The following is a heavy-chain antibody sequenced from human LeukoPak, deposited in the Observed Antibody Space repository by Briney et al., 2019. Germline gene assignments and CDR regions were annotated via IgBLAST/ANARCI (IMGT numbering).Heavy chain of an antibody. CDR3: ARETWWRFDY. CDR2: INPDGSDK. Sequence: PGGSLRLSCSASGFTFINHWMSWVRQAPGKGLECVARINPDGSDKFYMDSVRGRFTISRDNSKNSLFLQLNSLRAEDTAVYYCARETWWRFDYWGQGRLVTVSS. D-gene: IGHD2-15*01. V-gene: IGHV3-7*01. CDR1: GFTFINHW. J-gene: IGHJ4*02.